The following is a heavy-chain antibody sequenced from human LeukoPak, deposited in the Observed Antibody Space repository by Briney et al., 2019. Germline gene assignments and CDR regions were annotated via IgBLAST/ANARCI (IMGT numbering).Heavy chain of an antibody. Sequence: PSETLSLTCTVSGYSISSGYYWGWIRQPPGKGLEWIGSIYHSGSTYYNPSLKSRVTISVDTSKNQFSLKLSSVTAADTAVYYCARDLGYCSSPSCSAFDIWGQGTMVTVS. V-gene: IGHV4-38-2*02. CDR3: ARDLGYCSSPSCSAFDI. J-gene: IGHJ3*02. CDR1: GYSISSGYY. D-gene: IGHD2-2*01. CDR2: IYHSGST.